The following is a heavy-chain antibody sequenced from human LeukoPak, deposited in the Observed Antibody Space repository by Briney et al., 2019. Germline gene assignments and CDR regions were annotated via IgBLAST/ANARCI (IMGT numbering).Heavy chain of an antibody. J-gene: IGHJ3*02. V-gene: IGHV1-69*11. CDR1: GGTFSTYA. CDR2: IIAILSQA. D-gene: IGHD5-12*01. Sequence: SVKVSCKASGGTFSTYAISWVQQAPGQGLEWMGRIIAILSQANYAQKFQGRVSITADVSTSTAYMELSSLRSEDTAVYYCATGTGYADAFDIWGQGTMVTVSS. CDR3: ATGTGYADAFDI.